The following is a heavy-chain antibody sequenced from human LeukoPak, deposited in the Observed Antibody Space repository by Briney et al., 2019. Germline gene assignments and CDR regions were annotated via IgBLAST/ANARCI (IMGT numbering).Heavy chain of an antibody. V-gene: IGHV3-23*01. CDR1: GFTFSSYA. Sequence: PGGSLRLSCAASGFTFSSYAMSWVRQAPGKGLEWVSAISGSGGSTYYADSVKGRFTISRDNSKNTLYLQMNSLRAGDTAVYYCAKDRREWLSGFDYWGQGTLVTVSS. CDR2: ISGSGGST. J-gene: IGHJ4*02. D-gene: IGHD3-3*01. CDR3: AKDRREWLSGFDY.